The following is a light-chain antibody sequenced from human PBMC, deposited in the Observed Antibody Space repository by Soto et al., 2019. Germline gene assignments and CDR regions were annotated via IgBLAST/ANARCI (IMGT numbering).Light chain of an antibody. Sequence: EMMLTQSPGTLSLSPGDRATLSCRASQSVGSYLGWYQQKPGQAPRLLIYGASNRATGIPDRFSGSGSGTDFTLTISRLEPEDFAVYYCQQYGSSGTFGQGTKVDIK. CDR2: GAS. CDR3: QQYGSSGT. CDR1: QSVGSY. V-gene: IGKV3-20*01. J-gene: IGKJ1*01.